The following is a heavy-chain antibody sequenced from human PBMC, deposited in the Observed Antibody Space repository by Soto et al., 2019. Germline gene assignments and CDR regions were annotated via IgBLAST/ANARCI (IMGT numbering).Heavy chain of an antibody. CDR2: IWYDGSNK. Sequence: GGSLRLSCAASGFTFSSYGMHWVRQAPGKGLEWVAVIWYDGSNKYYAVSVKGRFTISRDNSKNTLYLQMNSLRAEDTAVYYCAREAELMYSSSWYYFDYWGQGTLVTVSS. D-gene: IGHD6-13*01. J-gene: IGHJ4*02. CDR3: AREAELMYSSSWYYFDY. V-gene: IGHV3-33*01. CDR1: GFTFSSYG.